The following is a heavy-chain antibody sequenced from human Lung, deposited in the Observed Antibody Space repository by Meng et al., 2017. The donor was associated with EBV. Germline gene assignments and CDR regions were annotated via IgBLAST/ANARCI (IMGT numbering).Heavy chain of an antibody. CDR1: GGSFSGYY. D-gene: IGHD2-15*01. Sequence: QVRLWQWGAGLLKPSETLALTVAVYGGSFSGYYWSWIRQPPGKGLEWIGEINHSGSTNYNPSLKSRVTISVDTSKNQFSLKLSSVTAADTAVYYCARWPPCSGGSCYGNWFDPWGQGTLVTVSS. J-gene: IGHJ5*02. V-gene: IGHV4-34*01. CDR3: ARWPPCSGGSCYGNWFDP. CDR2: INHSGST.